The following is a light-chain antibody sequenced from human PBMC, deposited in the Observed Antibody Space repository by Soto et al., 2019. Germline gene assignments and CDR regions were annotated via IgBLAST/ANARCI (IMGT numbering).Light chain of an antibody. CDR2: DVS. Sequence: QSALTQPASVSGSPGQSITISCTGTISDVGGYNYVSWYQQHPGKAPKLMIFDVSNRPSGVSNRFSGSKSGYTASLTISGLQAEDEADYYCSLYTSSSTYVFGTGTKVTVL. CDR3: SLYTSSSTYV. CDR1: ISDVGGYNY. J-gene: IGLJ1*01. V-gene: IGLV2-14*03.